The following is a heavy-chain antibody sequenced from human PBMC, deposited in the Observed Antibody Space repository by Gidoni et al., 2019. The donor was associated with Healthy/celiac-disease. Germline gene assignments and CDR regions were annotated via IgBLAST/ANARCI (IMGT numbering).Heavy chain of an antibody. V-gene: IGHV3-23*01. J-gene: IGHJ3*02. D-gene: IGHD1-26*01. CDR1: GFTFSSYA. CDR3: AKGSGSYGLLDAFDI. Sequence: EVQLLEYGGGLVQPGGSLRLSCAASGFTFSSYAMSWVRQAPGKGLEWVSAISGSGGSTYYAASVKGRFPLSRDNSKNTLYLQMNSLRADDTAVYYCAKGSGSYGLLDAFDIWGQGTMVTVSS. CDR2: ISGSGGST.